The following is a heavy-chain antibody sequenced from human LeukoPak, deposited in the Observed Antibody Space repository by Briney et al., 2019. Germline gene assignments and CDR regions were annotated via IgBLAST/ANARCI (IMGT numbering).Heavy chain of an antibody. V-gene: IGHV3-43*02. CDR1: GFTFHDYG. J-gene: IGHJ4*02. Sequence: GGSLRLSCAASGFTFHDYGMHWVRQGPGKGLEWVSLISGDGGSTYYADSVKGRFTISRDNAKNSLYLQMNSLRAEDTAVYYCGRVDTAMASDYWGQGTLVTVSS. CDR3: GRVDTAMASDY. CDR2: ISGDGGST. D-gene: IGHD5-18*01.